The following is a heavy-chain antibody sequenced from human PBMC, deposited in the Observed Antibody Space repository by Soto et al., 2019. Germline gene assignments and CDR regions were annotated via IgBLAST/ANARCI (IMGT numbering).Heavy chain of an antibody. CDR1: GFTFSSYG. CDR2: IWYDGSNK. V-gene: IGHV3-33*01. CDR3: AGSSGYYFFDY. J-gene: IGHJ4*02. D-gene: IGHD3-22*01. Sequence: QVQLVESGGGVVQPGRSLRRSCAASGFTFSSYGMHWVRQAPGKGLEWVAVIWYDGSNKYYADSVKGRFTISRDNSKNTLYLQMNSLRAEDTAVYYCAGSSGYYFFDYWGQGTLVTVSS.